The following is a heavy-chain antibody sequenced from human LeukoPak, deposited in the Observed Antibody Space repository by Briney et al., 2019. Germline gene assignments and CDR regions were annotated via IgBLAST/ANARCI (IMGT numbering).Heavy chain of an antibody. Sequence: SETLSLTCTVSGDSINIYYWTWIRQPAGKGLEWIGRFHSGGSTNYNPSLKSRVTMSLDTSKNQFSLKLTSVTAADAAVYFCASSGYSYGATIPKNYWGQGTLVTVSS. J-gene: IGHJ4*02. V-gene: IGHV4-4*07. CDR2: FHSGGST. D-gene: IGHD5-18*01. CDR1: GDSINIYY. CDR3: ASSGYSYGATIPKNY.